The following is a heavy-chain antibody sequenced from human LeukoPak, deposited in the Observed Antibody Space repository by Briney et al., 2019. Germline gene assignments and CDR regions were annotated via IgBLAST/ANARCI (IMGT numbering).Heavy chain of an antibody. CDR2: IYHSGRT. D-gene: IGHD3-9*01. V-gene: IGHV4-30-2*01. J-gene: IGHJ5*02. CDR3: ARVDHWFDP. CDR1: GGSISSRSYS. Sequence: PSETLSLTCTVSGGSISSRSYSWSWIRQPPGKGLEWIGYIYHSGRTYYNPSLKSRVTISIDRSKNHFSLKLSSVTAADTAVYYCARVDHWFDPWGQGTLVTVSS.